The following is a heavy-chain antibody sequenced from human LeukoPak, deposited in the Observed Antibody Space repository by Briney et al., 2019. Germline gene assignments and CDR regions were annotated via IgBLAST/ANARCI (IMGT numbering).Heavy chain of an antibody. D-gene: IGHD4-17*01. J-gene: IGHJ6*02. V-gene: IGHV5-51*01. Sequence: GESLQISCQGSGHSFTNYWIGWVRQMPGKGLEWMGIIYLGDSDTIYSPSFQGQVTISGDKSISTAYLQWSSLKASDTAMYYCARLGPSVTTYYYGMDVWGQGTTVTVSS. CDR3: ARLGPSVTTYYYGMDV. CDR2: IYLGDSDT. CDR1: GHSFTNYW.